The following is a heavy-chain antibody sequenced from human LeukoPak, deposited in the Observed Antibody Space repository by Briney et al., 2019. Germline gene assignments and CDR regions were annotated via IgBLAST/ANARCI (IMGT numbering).Heavy chain of an antibody. Sequence: GGSLRLSCAASGFNFHDYGMSWVRQVPGKGLEWVSGLNWNGANTGYADSVKGRFTISRDNAKNSLYLQMNSLRVEDSALYYCARDKVFDFWGQGTLVTVS. CDR3: ARDKVFDF. CDR2: LNWNGANT. J-gene: IGHJ4*02. V-gene: IGHV3-20*04. CDR1: GFNFHDYG.